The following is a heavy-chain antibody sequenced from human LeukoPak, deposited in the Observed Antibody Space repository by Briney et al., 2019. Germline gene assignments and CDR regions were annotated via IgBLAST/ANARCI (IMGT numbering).Heavy chain of an antibody. Sequence: SETLSLTCTVSGGSISSSSYYWGWIRQPPGKGLEWIGSIYYSGSTNYNPSLKSRVTISVDTSKNQFSLKLSSVTAADTAVYYCARDLRADYGVSEFDPWGQGTLVTVSS. CDR3: ARDLRADYGVSEFDP. V-gene: IGHV4-39*07. D-gene: IGHD4-17*01. J-gene: IGHJ5*02. CDR2: IYYSGST. CDR1: GGSISSSSYY.